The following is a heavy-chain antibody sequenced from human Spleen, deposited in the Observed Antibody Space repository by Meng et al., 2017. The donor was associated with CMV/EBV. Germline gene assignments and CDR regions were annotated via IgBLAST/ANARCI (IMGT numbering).Heavy chain of an antibody. CDR2: VYYNGRT. D-gene: IGHD5-12*01. CDR3: ARDRRDIVATITKGNWFDP. V-gene: IGHV4-59*01. J-gene: IGHJ5*02. CDR1: TGYIKSFY. Sequence: SETLSLTCTVSTGYIKSFYWGWIRQSPGKGLEWIGSVYYNGRTDYNPSLRSRVAISIDTSKDQFSLMLRSVTAADTAVYYCARDRRDIVATITKGNWFDPWGQGTLVTVSS.